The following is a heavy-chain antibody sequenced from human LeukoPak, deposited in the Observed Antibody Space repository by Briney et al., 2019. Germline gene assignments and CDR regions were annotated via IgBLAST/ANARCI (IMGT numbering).Heavy chain of an antibody. CDR3: ARGHYYDSSGYYPY. Sequence: GASVKVTCKASGYTFTGYYMHSVRQAPGQGLEWMGWINPNSGGTNYAQKFQGRVTMTRDTSISTAYMELSRLRSDDTAVYYCARGHYYDSSGYYPYWGQGTLVTVSS. J-gene: IGHJ4*02. CDR1: GYTFTGYY. D-gene: IGHD3-22*01. V-gene: IGHV1-2*02. CDR2: INPNSGGT.